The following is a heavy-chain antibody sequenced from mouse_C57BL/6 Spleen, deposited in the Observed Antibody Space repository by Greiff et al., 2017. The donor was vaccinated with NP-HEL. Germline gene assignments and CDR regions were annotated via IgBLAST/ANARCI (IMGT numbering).Heavy chain of an antibody. CDR3: ALTDYCGSSYWYMDV. Sequence: VQLQQSGAELVKPGASVKLSCTASGFNIKDYYMHWVKQRTEKGLEWIGRIDPEDGETKYAPNFQGKATITADTSSNTAYLQLSSLTSEDTAVYYCALTDYCGSSYWYMDVWGKGTTVTVSS. D-gene: IGHD1-1*01. V-gene: IGHV14-2*01. CDR2: IDPEDGET. J-gene: IGHJ1*03. CDR1: GFNIKDYY.